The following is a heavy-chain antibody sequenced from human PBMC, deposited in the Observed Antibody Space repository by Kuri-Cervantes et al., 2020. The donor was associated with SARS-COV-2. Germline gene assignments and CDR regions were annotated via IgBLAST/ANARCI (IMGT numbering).Heavy chain of an antibody. D-gene: IGHD6-19*01. J-gene: IGHJ6*02. V-gene: IGHV3-23*01. CDR1: GFTFSSYA. CDR2: ISGSGGST. Sequence: GGSLRLSCAASGFTFSSYAMSWVRQAPGKGLEWVSAISGSGGSTYYADSVKGRFTISRDNSKNTLYLQMNSLRAEDTAVYYCAKDVYSSGWQFITRPSYGMDVWGQGTTVTVSS. CDR3: AKDVYSSGWQFITRPSYGMDV.